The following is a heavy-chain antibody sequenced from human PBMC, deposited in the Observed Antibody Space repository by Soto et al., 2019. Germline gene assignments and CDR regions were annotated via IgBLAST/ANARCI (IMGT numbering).Heavy chain of an antibody. Sequence: SVTRSLTWTVSAGSSSSGVYYRIWIRQHPGKGLEWIGYIYYSGITYYNPSLKSRVTISVDTSKNQFSLKLSSVTAADTAVYYCARDGIAAAGTSQFHYYCGMDVWGRVTTVTVSS. D-gene: IGHD6-13*01. CDR3: ARDGIAAAGTSQFHYYCGMDV. CDR1: AGSSSSGVYY. V-gene: IGHV4-31*02. J-gene: IGHJ6*02. CDR2: IYYSGIT.